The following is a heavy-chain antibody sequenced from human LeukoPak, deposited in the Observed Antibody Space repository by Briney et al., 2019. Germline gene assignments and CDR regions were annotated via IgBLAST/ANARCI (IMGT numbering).Heavy chain of an antibody. Sequence: ASVKVSCKASGYTFTSYYMHWVRQAPGQGLEWMGIINPSGGSTSYAQKFQGRVTMTRDTSTSTVYMELSSLRSEDTAVYYCARVGVVVIAGGGYYYYMDVWGKGTTVTVSS. CDR3: ARVGVVVIAGGGYYYYMDV. D-gene: IGHD2-21*01. CDR2: INPSGGST. CDR1: GYTFTSYY. J-gene: IGHJ6*03. V-gene: IGHV1-46*01.